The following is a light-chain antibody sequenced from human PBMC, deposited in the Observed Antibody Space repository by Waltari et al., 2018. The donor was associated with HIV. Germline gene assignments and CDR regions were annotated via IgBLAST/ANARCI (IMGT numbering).Light chain of an antibody. Sequence: DIQMTQSPSTLAASVGDRVTITCRATQSVRTSLAWYQQKHGRSPNLLIYKASTLETEVPSRFSGSGSGTEFNLTISGLLSVDFATYYCLQYEGDTRTFGRGTTV. CDR3: LQYEGDTRT. CDR1: QSVRTS. CDR2: KAS. J-gene: IGKJ1*01. V-gene: IGKV1-5*03.